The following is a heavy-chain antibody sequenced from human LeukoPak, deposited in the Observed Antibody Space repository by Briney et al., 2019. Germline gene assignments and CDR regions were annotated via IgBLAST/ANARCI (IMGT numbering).Heavy chain of an antibody. J-gene: IGHJ4*02. D-gene: IGHD2-2*01. CDR1: GFTFSSYS. CDR2: ISSSSSTI. Sequence: GGPLRLSCAASGFTFSSYSMNWVRQAPGKGLEWVSYISSSSSTIYYADSVKGRFTISRDNAKNSLYLQMNSLRDEDTAVYYCARDYCSSTSCLFDYWGQGTLVTVSS. V-gene: IGHV3-48*02. CDR3: ARDYCSSTSCLFDY.